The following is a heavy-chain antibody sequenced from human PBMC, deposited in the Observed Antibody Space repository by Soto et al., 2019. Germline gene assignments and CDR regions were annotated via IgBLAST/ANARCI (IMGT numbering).Heavy chain of an antibody. V-gene: IGHV4-31*02. J-gene: IGHJ3*02. CDR3: ASYSSGWYPAFDI. D-gene: IGHD6-19*01. CDR2: IYYSGST. Sequence: SETLSLTWTVSCGSINSVGYYWGCIRPHPGKGLEWIGYIYYSGSTYYNPSLKSRVTISVDTSKNQFSLKLSSVTAADTAVYYCASYSSGWYPAFDIWGQGTMVTVSS. CDR1: CGSINSVGYY.